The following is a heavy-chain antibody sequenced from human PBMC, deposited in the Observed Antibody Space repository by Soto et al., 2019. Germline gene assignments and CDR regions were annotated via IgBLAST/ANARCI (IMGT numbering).Heavy chain of an antibody. J-gene: IGHJ6*02. CDR3: AKDELRNPSLYAMDV. Sequence: VGSLRLSCAASGFTFSTYGMHWVRQAPGKGLEWVALISYDGSNRNSADSVKGRFTISRDNSKNTLYLQMNSLRVEDTAVYYCAKDELRNPSLYAMDVWGQGATFTVSS. V-gene: IGHV3-30*18. CDR2: ISYDGSNR. D-gene: IGHD1-26*01. CDR1: GFTFSTYG.